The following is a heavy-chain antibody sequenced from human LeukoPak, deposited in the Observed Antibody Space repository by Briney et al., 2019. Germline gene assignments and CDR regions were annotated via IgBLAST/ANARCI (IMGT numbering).Heavy chain of an antibody. J-gene: IGHJ4*02. CDR2: VSYDGSNK. D-gene: IGHD6-13*01. V-gene: IGHV3-30*03. CDR1: GFTFSSYS. CDR3: ARGGFNSSS. Sequence: GGSLRLSCAASGFTFSSYSMNWVRQAPGKGLEWVAVVSYDGSNKYYADSVKGRFTISRDNSKNTLYLQMNSLRAEDTAVYYCARGGFNSSSWGQGTLVTVSS.